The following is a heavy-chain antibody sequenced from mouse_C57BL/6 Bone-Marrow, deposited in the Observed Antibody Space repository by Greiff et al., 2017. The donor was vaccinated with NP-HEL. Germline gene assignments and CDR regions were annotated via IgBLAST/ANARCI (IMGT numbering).Heavy chain of an antibody. CDR1: GYTFTSYW. CDR3: ARRKGITTVVATPYFDV. D-gene: IGHD1-1*01. CDR2: IYPGSGST. V-gene: IGHV1-55*01. Sequence: VKVVESGAELVKPGASVKMSCKASGYTFTSYWITWVKQRPGQGLEWIGDIYPGSGSTNYNEKFKSKATLTVDTSSSTAYMQLSSLTSEDSAVYYCARRKGITTVVATPYFDVWGTGTTVTVSS. J-gene: IGHJ1*03.